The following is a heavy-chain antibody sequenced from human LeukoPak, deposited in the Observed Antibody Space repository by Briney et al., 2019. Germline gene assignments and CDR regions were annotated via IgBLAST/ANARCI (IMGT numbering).Heavy chain of an antibody. Sequence: GGSETLFCSVSGFTFSSYTMHWVRQAPGKGLEWVSYISSSGSTIYYADSVKGRFTISRDNAKNSLYLQMNSLRAEDTAVYYCARGDGFDSGYDLPDYWGQDTLDPVSS. CDR1: GFTFSSYT. D-gene: IGHD5-12*01. J-gene: IGHJ4*02. V-gene: IGHV3-48*04. CDR2: ISSSGSTI. CDR3: ARGDGFDSGYDLPDY.